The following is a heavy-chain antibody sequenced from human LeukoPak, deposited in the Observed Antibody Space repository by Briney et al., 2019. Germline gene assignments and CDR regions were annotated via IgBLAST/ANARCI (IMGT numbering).Heavy chain of an antibody. CDR2: IYTSGST. J-gene: IGHJ5*02. CDR1: GGSISSYY. Sequence: SETLSLTCTVSGGSISSYYWSWIRQPAGKGLEWIGRIYTSGSTNYNPSLKSRVTMSVDTSKNQFSLKLSSVTAADTAVYYCARSRGVVGATTGNWFDPWGQGTLVTVSS. D-gene: IGHD1-26*01. CDR3: ARSRGVVGATTGNWFDP. V-gene: IGHV4-4*07.